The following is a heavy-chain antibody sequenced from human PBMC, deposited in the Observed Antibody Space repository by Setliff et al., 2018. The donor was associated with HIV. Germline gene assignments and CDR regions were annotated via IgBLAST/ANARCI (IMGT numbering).Heavy chain of an antibody. CDR2: IYYSGST. J-gene: IGHJ2*01. D-gene: IGHD3-9*01. Sequence: SETLSLTCTVSGGSISSGAYYWSRIRQHPVKGLEWIGYIYYSGSTYYNPSLKSRVTISTDTSKNELSLKLRSVTAADTAVYYCARGPVGGDILTGYDYWYFDLWGRGTLVTVSS. V-gene: IGHV4-31*03. CDR3: ARGPVGGDILTGYDYWYFDL. CDR1: GGSISSGAYY.